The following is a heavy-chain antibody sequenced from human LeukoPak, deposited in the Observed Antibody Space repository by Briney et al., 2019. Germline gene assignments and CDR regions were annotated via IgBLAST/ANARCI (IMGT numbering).Heavy chain of an antibody. CDR1: GDSVSSYSAA. Sequence: SQTLSLTFAISGDSVSSYSAAWNWIRQSPSRGLEWLGRTYYRSKWYTDYAVSAKSQITINPDTSKNQFSLQLNSVTPEDTAVYYCARGDLVGATTGFDFWGQGTLVTVSS. D-gene: IGHD1-26*01. J-gene: IGHJ4*02. CDR3: ARGDLVGATTGFDF. CDR2: TYYRSKWYT. V-gene: IGHV6-1*01.